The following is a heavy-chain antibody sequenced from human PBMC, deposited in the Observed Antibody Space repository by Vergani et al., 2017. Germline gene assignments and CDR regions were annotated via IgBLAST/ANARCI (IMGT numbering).Heavy chain of an antibody. CDR1: GFTFSSYA. J-gene: IGHJ4*02. Sequence: QVQLVESGGGVVQPGRSLRLSCAASGFTFSSYAMHWVRQAPGKGLEWVAVISYDGSNKYYADSVKGRFTISRDNSKNTLYLQMNSLRAEDTAVYYCARDLSVRDFDYLGQGTLVTVSS. V-gene: IGHV3-30-3*01. D-gene: IGHD6-19*01. CDR2: ISYDGSNK. CDR3: ARDLSVRDFDY.